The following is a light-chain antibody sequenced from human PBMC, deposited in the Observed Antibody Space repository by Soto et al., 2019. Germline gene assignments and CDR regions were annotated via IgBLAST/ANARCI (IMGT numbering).Light chain of an antibody. CDR2: GAS. Sequence: EIVLTQSPGTLSLSPGERATLSCRASQSISSNFLAWYQQKPGQAPRLLIYGASSRATGIPDRFSGSGSGTDFTLTISRLEPEDFAVYSCQQYGSSPLTFGGGTKV. V-gene: IGKV3-20*01. CDR1: QSISSNF. CDR3: QQYGSSPLT. J-gene: IGKJ4*01.